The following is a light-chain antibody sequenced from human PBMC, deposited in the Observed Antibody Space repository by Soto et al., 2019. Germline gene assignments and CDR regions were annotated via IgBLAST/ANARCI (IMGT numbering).Light chain of an antibody. V-gene: IGKV1-5*03. CDR1: QSISSW. CDR2: KAS. Sequence: DIQMTQSPSTLSASVGDRVTITCRASQSISSWLAWYQQKPGKAPKLLIYKASSLESGVPSRFSGSGSGTEFTLTISCLQPDDFATYYCQQYDTYRTFGQGTKVDIK. J-gene: IGKJ1*01. CDR3: QQYDTYRT.